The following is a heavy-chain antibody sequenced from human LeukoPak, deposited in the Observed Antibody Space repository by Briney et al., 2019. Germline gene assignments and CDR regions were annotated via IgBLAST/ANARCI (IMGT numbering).Heavy chain of an antibody. D-gene: IGHD3-10*01. V-gene: IGHV3-48*03. J-gene: IGHJ4*02. CDR3: VSHRGSGPY. CDR1: GFTLTSYE. Sequence: PGGSLRLSCAASGFTLTSYEMNWVRQAPGKGLEWVSYISSSGSTIYYADSVKGRFTISRDNAKNSLYLQMNSLRAEDTALYYCVSHRGSGPYWGQGTLVTVSS. CDR2: ISSSGSTI.